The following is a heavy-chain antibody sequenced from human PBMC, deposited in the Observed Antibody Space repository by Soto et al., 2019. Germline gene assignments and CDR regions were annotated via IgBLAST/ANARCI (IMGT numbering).Heavy chain of an antibody. J-gene: IGHJ5*02. CDR1: GGSFSGYS. CDR2: INRSGST. D-gene: IGHD2-15*01. Sequence: QVQLQPWGAGLLKPSETLSLTCVVYGGSFSGYSWSWIRQSPGKGLEWIGEINRSGSTKYNPSLKRRVTISVDTSRNHFSLKLNSVTAADTAVDYCVRALVAATRGWFDPWGQGTLVTVSS. CDR3: VRALVAATRGWFDP. V-gene: IGHV4-34*01.